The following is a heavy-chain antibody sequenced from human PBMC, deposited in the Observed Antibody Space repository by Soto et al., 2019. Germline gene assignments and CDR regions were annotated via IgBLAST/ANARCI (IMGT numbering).Heavy chain of an antibody. J-gene: IGHJ4*02. CDR3: AAPSGY. Sequence: GASVKVSCKASGYTFISYYIHWVRQAPGQGLEWMGIITPSGGSTSYAQKFQGRVTMTRDTSTSTVYMELNSLRAEDTAVYYCAAPSGYWGQGTLVTVSS. CDR2: ITPSGGST. V-gene: IGHV1-46*01. CDR1: GYTFISYY.